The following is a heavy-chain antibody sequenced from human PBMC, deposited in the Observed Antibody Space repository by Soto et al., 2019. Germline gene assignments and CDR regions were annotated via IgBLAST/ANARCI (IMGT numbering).Heavy chain of an antibody. J-gene: IGHJ4*02. V-gene: IGHV1-58*01. D-gene: IGHD1-26*01. CDR2: IVVGSGNT. Sequence: SVKVSCKASGFTFTSSAVQWVRQARGQRLEWIGWIVVGSGNTNYAQKFQERVTITRDMSTSTAYMKLSSLRSEDTAVYYCAAALNSGSQSYFDYWGQGTLVTVSS. CDR1: GFTFTSSA. CDR3: AAALNSGSQSYFDY.